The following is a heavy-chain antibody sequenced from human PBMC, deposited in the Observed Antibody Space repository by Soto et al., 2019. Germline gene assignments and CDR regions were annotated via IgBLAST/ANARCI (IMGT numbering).Heavy chain of an antibody. CDR3: TREVSSGSYLQY. CDR1: EFTLSDHY. D-gene: IGHD1-26*01. J-gene: IGHJ4*02. CDR2: TRNRANGYTT. Sequence: EVQLVESGGGLVQPGGSLRLSCAASEFTLSDHYMDWVRQAPGKGLEWVGRTRNRANGYTTEYAASGKGRITISRNDSKNSLYLQMNSLKTEDSSVYYCTREVSSGSYLQYWGQGTLVTVSS. V-gene: IGHV3-72*01.